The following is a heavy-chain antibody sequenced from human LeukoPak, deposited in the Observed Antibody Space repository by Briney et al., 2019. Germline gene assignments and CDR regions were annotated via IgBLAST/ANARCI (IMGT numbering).Heavy chain of an antibody. V-gene: IGHV4-39*01. CDR2: IYYSKNT. CDR3: VSPRGFSYGYFDY. Sequence: SETLSLTCTVSGDSIDSYYWSWIRQPPGKGLEWIGSIYYSKNTYYNPSLKSRVTISADTSKNQFSLTLGSVSATDTAVYYCVSPRGFSYGYFDYWGQGTLVTVSS. CDR1: GDSIDSYY. J-gene: IGHJ4*02. D-gene: IGHD5-18*01.